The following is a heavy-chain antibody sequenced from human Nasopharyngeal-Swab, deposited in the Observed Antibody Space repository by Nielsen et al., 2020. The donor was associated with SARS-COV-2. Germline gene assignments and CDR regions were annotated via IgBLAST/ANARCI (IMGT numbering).Heavy chain of an antibody. CDR3: ARALWSGYI. V-gene: IGHV3-7*01. CDR1: GFDFSTFW. D-gene: IGHD3-3*01. Sequence: GRSLRLSCAASGFDFSTFWMAWVRQAPGKGLEWVASIKQDGHEKFYVDSVKGRFTISRDDAKNSLSLQMNSLRVEDTAVYYCARALWSGYIWGQGTLVTVSS. CDR2: IKQDGHEK. J-gene: IGHJ4*02.